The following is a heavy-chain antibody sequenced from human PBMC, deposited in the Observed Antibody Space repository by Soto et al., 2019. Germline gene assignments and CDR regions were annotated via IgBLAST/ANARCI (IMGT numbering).Heavy chain of an antibody. Sequence: SETLSLTCAVYGGSFSGYYWSWIRQPPGKGLEWIGEINHSGSTNYNPSLKSRVTISVDTSKNQFSLKLSSVTAADTAVYYCARVEDIVVVPAAMGWDYGMDVWGQGTTVTVSS. CDR2: INHSGST. CDR1: GGSFSGYY. CDR3: ARVEDIVVVPAAMGWDYGMDV. J-gene: IGHJ6*02. D-gene: IGHD2-2*01. V-gene: IGHV4-34*01.